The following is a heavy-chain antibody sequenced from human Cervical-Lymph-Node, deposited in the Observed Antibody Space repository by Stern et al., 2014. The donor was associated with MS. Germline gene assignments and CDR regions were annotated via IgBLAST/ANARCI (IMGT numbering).Heavy chain of an antibody. J-gene: IGHJ4*02. Sequence: QVTLKESGPALVKTTQSLTLTCTFSGFSLNTDGVAVGWIRQPPGKAPEWLAVILWDDEKKYSPSLQTRLAIIMDTSKNQVVLNMANMDPLDTGTYYCAHRRTAFYFFDYWGQGILVTVSS. D-gene: IGHD3-10*01. V-gene: IGHV2-5*02. CDR3: AHRRTAFYFFDY. CDR1: GFSLNTDGVA. CDR2: ILWDDEK.